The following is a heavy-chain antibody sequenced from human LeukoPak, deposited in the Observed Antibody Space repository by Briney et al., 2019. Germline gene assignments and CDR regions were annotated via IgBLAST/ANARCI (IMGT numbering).Heavy chain of an antibody. D-gene: IGHD5-24*01. CDR3: ARDRWGYGYCDY. J-gene: IGHJ4*02. V-gene: IGHV4-61*02. Sequence: SETLSLTCTVSGDSIRSGSYYWSWIRQSAGKGLEWIGLIYSNGNTNYNPSLKSRVTISVDTSKNQFSLKVSSVTAADTAVYYCARDRWGYGYCDYWGQGTLVTVSS. CDR1: GDSIRSGSYY. CDR2: IYSNGNT.